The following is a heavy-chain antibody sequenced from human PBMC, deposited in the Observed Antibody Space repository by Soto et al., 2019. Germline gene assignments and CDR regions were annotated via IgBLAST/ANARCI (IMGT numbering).Heavy chain of an antibody. CDR1: GRSFSGYY. V-gene: IGHV4-34*01. J-gene: IGHJ6*02. CDR2: INHSGST. Sequence: PSETLSRTCVVYGRSFSGYYWSWIRQPPGKGLEWIGEINHSGSTNYNPSLKSRVTISVDTSKNQLSLKLSSVTAADTAVYYCARSNVDTAMVDYYYYGMDVWGQGTTVTVSS. CDR3: ARSNVDTAMVDYYYYGMDV. D-gene: IGHD5-18*01.